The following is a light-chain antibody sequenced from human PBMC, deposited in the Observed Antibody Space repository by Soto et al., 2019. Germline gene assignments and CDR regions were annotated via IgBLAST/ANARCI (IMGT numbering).Light chain of an antibody. Sequence: EIVLTQSPATLSLSPGERATLSCRASQSVSSYLAWYQQKPGQAPRLLISDASNRATGIPVRFSGSGSGTDFTLTISRLEAEDSAVYYCQKRSNWPSITFGQGTRLEIK. CDR3: QKRSNWPSIT. CDR2: DAS. V-gene: IGKV3-11*01. J-gene: IGKJ5*01. CDR1: QSVSSY.